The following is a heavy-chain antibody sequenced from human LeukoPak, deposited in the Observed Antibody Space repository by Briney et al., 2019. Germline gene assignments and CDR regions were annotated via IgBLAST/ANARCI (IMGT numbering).Heavy chain of an antibody. Sequence: GGSLRLSCAASGFTFSSYSMNWVRQAPGKGLEWVSSISSSSSYIYYADSVKGRFTISRDNAKNSLYLQMNSPRAEDTAVYYCARDRGATGYYTNNWYFDLWGRGTLVTVSS. J-gene: IGHJ2*01. CDR1: GFTFSSYS. CDR2: ISSSSSYI. CDR3: ARDRGATGYYTNNWYFDL. D-gene: IGHD3/OR15-3a*01. V-gene: IGHV3-21*01.